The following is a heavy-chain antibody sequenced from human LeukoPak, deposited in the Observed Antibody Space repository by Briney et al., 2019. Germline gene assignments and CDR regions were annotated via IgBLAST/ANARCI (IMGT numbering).Heavy chain of an antibody. Sequence: SETLPLTCPVSTGSMSSNYCSWIRQPPGKGPEFIGYIHYSGSTNYNPSLKSRVTISVDTSKIHFSLKLSSVTAADTAVYYCARTGYGDHFNLWGRGTLVTVSS. J-gene: IGHJ2*01. D-gene: IGHD4-17*01. CDR1: TGSMSSNY. V-gene: IGHV4-59*08. CDR2: IHYSGST. CDR3: ARTGYGDHFNL.